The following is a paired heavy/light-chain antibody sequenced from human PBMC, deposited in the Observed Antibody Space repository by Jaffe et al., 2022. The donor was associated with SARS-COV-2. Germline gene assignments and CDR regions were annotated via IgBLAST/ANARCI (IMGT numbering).Heavy chain of an antibody. CDR1: GGSYNGYD. V-gene: IGHV4-34*01. J-gene: IGHJ4*02. CDR3: ARVKQWAGGEYYFDY. CDR2: INYSGST. Sequence: QVQLQQWGAGLLRPSETLSLTCVVYGGSYNGYDWSWIRQPPGKGLEWLGEINYSGSTNYNPSLKSRVTISGDTSKKEFSLRLTSVTAADAAMYYCARVKQWAGGEYYFDYWGQGTLVTVSS. D-gene: IGHD6-19*01.
Light chain of an antibody. CDR3: NSRDSTGSHYV. CDR2: GRN. CDR1: SLRSYF. J-gene: IGLJ1*01. Sequence: SSELTQDPAVSVALGQTVRISCQGDSLRSYFASWYQQKPGQAPVLVIFGRNIRPSGIPDRISGSTSGNTASLTITGAQAEDEADYYCNSRDSTGSHYVFGSGTKVTVL. V-gene: IGLV3-19*01.